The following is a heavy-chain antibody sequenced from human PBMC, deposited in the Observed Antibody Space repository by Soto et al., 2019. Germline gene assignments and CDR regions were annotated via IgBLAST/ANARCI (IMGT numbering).Heavy chain of an antibody. J-gene: IGHJ4*02. Sequence: SVKVSCKASGGTFSSYAISWVRQAPGQGLEWMGGIIPIFGTANYAQKFQGRVTITADESTSTAYMELSSLRSEDTAVYYCARAIAVAGPPGYWGQGTLVTVSS. V-gene: IGHV1-69*13. D-gene: IGHD6-19*01. CDR1: GGTFSSYA. CDR3: ARAIAVAGPPGY. CDR2: IIPIFGTA.